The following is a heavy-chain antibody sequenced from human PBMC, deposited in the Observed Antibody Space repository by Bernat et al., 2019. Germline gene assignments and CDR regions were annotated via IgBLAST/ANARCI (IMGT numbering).Heavy chain of an antibody. CDR3: AREWYSSSWYYWYFDL. D-gene: IGHD6-13*01. CDR2: IFSNDEK. Sequence: QITLKESGPTLVKPTQTLTLTCTFSGFSLSPSGVGVGWIRQPPGKALEWLAHIFSNDEKSYSTSLKSRLTISKDTSKSQVVLTMTNMDPVDTATYYCAREWYSSSWYYWYFDLWGRGTLVTVSS. CDR1: GFSLSPSGVG. J-gene: IGHJ2*01. V-gene: IGHV2-26*01.